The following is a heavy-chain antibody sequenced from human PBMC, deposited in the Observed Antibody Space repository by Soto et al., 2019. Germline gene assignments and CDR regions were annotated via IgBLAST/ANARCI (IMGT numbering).Heavy chain of an antibody. D-gene: IGHD6-19*01. V-gene: IGHV3-21*01. Sequence: GGSLRLSCAASGFTFSSYSMNWVRQAPGKGLEWVSSISSSSSYIYYADSVKGRFTNSRDNAKNSLYLQMNSLRAEDTAVYYCARELAGSYYYYYYGMDVWGQGTTVTVSS. CDR3: ARELAGSYYYYYYGMDV. J-gene: IGHJ6*02. CDR2: ISSSSSYI. CDR1: GFTFSSYS.